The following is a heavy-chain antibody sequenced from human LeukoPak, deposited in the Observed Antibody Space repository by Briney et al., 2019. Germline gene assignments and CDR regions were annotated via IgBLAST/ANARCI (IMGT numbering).Heavy chain of an antibody. D-gene: IGHD6-13*01. V-gene: IGHV4-59*01. Sequence: SETLSLTCTVSGGSISSYYWSWIRQPPEKGLEWIGYIYYSGSTNYNPSLKTRVTISVDTSKKQLSLKPSSVTAADTAVYYCARVYYSSSYDYWYFDLWGRGTLVTVSS. J-gene: IGHJ2*01. CDR1: GGSISSYY. CDR2: IYYSGST. CDR3: ARVYYSSSYDYWYFDL.